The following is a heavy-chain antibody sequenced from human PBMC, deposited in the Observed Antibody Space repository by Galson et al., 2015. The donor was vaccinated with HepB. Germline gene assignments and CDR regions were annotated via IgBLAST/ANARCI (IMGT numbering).Heavy chain of an antibody. CDR1: GYSFTSYW. D-gene: IGHD3-22*01. J-gene: IGHJ3*02. CDR2: IYPGDSDT. V-gene: IGHV5-51*01. CDR3: ARPLDSSGYSDAFDI. Sequence: QSGAEVKKPGESLKISCKGSGYSFTSYWIGWVRQMPGKALEWMGIIYPGDSDTRYSPSFQGQVTISADKSISTAYLQWSSLKASDTAMYYCARPLDSSGYSDAFDIWGQGTMVTVSS.